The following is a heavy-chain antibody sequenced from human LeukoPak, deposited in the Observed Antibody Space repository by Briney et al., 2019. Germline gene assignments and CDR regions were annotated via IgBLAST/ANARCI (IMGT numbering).Heavy chain of an antibody. CDR1: GGSFKDYF. V-gene: IGHV4-34*01. Sequence: SETLSLTCAVYGGSFKDYFWSWIRQSPGKGLEWIGEINHSGKTDYNPSLKSRVTISVDKSKNQFSLKLSSVTAADTAVYYCARDAQRYDILTGYANWFDPWGQGTLVTVSS. J-gene: IGHJ5*02. D-gene: IGHD3-9*01. CDR2: INHSGKT. CDR3: ARDAQRYDILTGYANWFDP.